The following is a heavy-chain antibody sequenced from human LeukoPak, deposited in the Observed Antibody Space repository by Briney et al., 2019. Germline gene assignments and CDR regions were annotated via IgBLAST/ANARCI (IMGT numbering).Heavy chain of an antibody. D-gene: IGHD4-11*01. CDR1: GGSISSDY. V-gene: IGHV4-59*01. Sequence: SETLSRTCTVSGGSISSDYWSWIRQPPGKGLEWVGYIYYSGRTFYNPSLKSRVTMSVDTSKNQFSLKLSSVTAADTAIYYCARGFYSPAYWGQGTLVTVSS. CDR2: IYYSGRT. J-gene: IGHJ4*02. CDR3: ARGFYSPAY.